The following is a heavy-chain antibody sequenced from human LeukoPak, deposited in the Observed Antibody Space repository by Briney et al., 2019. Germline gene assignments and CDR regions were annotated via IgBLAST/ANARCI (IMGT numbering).Heavy chain of an antibody. J-gene: IGHJ4*02. CDR3: AKAPPNYYDSSGYYSSFDY. D-gene: IGHD3-22*01. V-gene: IGHV3-21*01. Sequence: GGSLRLSCAASGFTFSSYSMNWVRQAPGKGLEWVSSISSSSSYIYYADSVKGRFTISRDNAKNSLYLQMNSLRAEDTAVYYCAKAPPNYYDSSGYYSSFDYWGQGTLVTVSS. CDR2: ISSSSSYI. CDR1: GFTFSSYS.